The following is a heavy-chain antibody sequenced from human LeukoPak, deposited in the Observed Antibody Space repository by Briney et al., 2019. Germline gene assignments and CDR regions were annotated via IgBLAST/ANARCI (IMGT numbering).Heavy chain of an antibody. V-gene: IGHV3-7*01. Sequence: PGGSLRLSCAASGFTFSSYWMSWVRQAPGKGLEWVANIKHDGSEKYYLDSVKGRFTISRDNAKNSLYLQMNNLRAEDTAVYYCARGGRAIFSCHYWGQGTLVTVSS. J-gene: IGHJ4*02. CDR2: IKHDGSEK. D-gene: IGHD2-15*01. CDR1: GFTFSSYW. CDR3: ARGGRAIFSCHY.